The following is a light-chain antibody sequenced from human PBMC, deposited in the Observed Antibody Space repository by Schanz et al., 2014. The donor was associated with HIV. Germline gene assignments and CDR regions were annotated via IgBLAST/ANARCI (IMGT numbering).Light chain of an antibody. V-gene: IGLV2-14*03. CDR1: SSDVGDFNF. J-gene: IGLJ2*01. CDR3: IAYTSDTVL. Sequence: QSALTQPTSVSGSPGQSITISCTVASSDVGDFNFVSWYQQHPGKAPQLMICDDSRRPSGVSNRFSGSKSDNTASLTISGLQPEDEADYYCIAYTSDTVLFGGGTKLTVL. CDR2: DDS.